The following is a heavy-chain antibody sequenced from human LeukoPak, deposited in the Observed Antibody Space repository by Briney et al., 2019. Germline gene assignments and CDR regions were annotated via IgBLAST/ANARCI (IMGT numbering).Heavy chain of an antibody. Sequence: GGSLRLSCTDSRLSFSSYAMTWVRQALGEGLEWVSAISDSGGSTYYADSVEGRFTISRDNSKNTLYLQMNNLRVEDTAMYYCAREENFWSGRPFSPDYWGQGTLVTVSS. V-gene: IGHV3-23*01. CDR3: AREENFWSGRPFSPDY. CDR1: RLSFSSYA. J-gene: IGHJ4*02. CDR2: ISDSGGST. D-gene: IGHD3-3*01.